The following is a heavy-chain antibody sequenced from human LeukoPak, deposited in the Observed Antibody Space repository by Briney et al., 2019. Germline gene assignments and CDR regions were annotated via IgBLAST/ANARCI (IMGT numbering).Heavy chain of an antibody. CDR2: IKGDGIST. CDR3: TRDLNSGGSC. Sequence: GGSLRLSCAASGFDFSSNWMHWVRHAPGQGLAWVSRIKGDGISTNYADSVKGRFTISRDNSKNTLYLQMNSLRAEDTAVYYCTRDLNSGGSCWGQGTLVTVSS. V-gene: IGHV3-74*01. CDR1: GFDFSSNW. J-gene: IGHJ4*02. D-gene: IGHD2-15*01.